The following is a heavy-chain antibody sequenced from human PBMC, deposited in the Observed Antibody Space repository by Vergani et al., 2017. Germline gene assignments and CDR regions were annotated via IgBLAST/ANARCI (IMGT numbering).Heavy chain of an antibody. Sequence: QVQLVESGGGVVQPGRSLRLSCAASGFTFSSYAMHWVRQAPGKGLEWVAVISYDGSNKYYADSVKGRFTISRDNSKNTLYLQMNSLRAEDTAVYYCARVDCWSGYWWGGSDYWGQGTLVTVSS. CDR3: ARVDCWSGYWWGGSDY. V-gene: IGHV3-30*01. D-gene: IGHD3-3*01. CDR1: GFTFSSYA. J-gene: IGHJ4*02. CDR2: ISYDGSNK.